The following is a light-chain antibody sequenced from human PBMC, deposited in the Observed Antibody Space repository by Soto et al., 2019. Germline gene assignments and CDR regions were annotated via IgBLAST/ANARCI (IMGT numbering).Light chain of an antibody. Sequence: QSVLTQPASVSGSPGQSITIYCTGTSSDVGSYNYVSWYRQHPGKAPKLMIYEVSDRPSGISSRFSGSKSGNTASLTISGLQTEDEADYYCSSYTSSSTLFGTGTKVTVL. V-gene: IGLV2-14*01. CDR2: EVS. CDR1: SSDVGSYNY. CDR3: SSYTSSSTL. J-gene: IGLJ1*01.